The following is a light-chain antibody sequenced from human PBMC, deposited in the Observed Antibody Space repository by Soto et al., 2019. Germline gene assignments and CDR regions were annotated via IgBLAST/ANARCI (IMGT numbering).Light chain of an antibody. CDR3: MQALPNPMYT. CDR1: QSLLHSNGYNY. Sequence: DIVMTQSPLSLPVTPGEPASISCRSSQSLLHSNGYNYLDWYLQKPGQSPQLLIYLGSNRSSGVPDRFSGSGSGTDFTLKISRVEAEDVGIYYCMQALPNPMYTFGQGTKLEIK. V-gene: IGKV2-28*01. CDR2: LGS. J-gene: IGKJ2*01.